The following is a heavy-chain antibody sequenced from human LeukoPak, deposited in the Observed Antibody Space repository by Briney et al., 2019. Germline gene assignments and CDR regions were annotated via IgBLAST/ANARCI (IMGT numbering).Heavy chain of an antibody. CDR3: AKSPLSLRTFDY. J-gene: IGHJ4*02. D-gene: IGHD3-16*01. V-gene: IGHV3-7*05. CDR2: INQDGDEK. Sequence: TGGSLRLSCAASGFSFNIYWMSWVRQAPGKGLEWVANINQDGDEKYYVDSVKGRFTISRDNAKNSLYLHMNSLRAEDTAVYFCAKSPLSLRTFDYWGQGTLVTVSS. CDR1: GFSFNIYW.